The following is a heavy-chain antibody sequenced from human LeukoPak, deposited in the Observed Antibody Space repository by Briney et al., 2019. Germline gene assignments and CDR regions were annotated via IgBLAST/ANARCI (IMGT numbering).Heavy chain of an antibody. V-gene: IGHV3-23*01. D-gene: IGHD1-14*01. CDR2: ISNNGGYT. CDR1: GFTFSSSA. Sequence: GGSLRLSCAASGFTFSSSAMSWVRQAPGKGLEWVSAISNNGGYTYYADSVKGRFTISRDNSKNTLYLQMNSLRAEDTAVYYCAPRGGAYLITQIDYWGQGTLVTVSS. CDR3: APRGGAYLITQIDY. J-gene: IGHJ4*02.